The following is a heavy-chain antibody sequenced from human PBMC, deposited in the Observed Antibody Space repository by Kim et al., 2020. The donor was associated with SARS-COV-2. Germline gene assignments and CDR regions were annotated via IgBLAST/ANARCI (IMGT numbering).Heavy chain of an antibody. J-gene: IGHJ4*02. D-gene: IGHD2-21*02. CDR2: IYTSGST. V-gene: IGHV4-61*02. CDR3: AREALAYCGGDCSTPGDVDY. Sequence: SETLSLTCTVSGGSISSGSYYWSWIRQPAGKGLEWIGRIYTSGSTNYNPSLKSRVTISVDTSKNQFSLKLSSVTAADTAVYYCAREALAYCGGDCSTPGDVDYWGQGTLVTVSS. CDR1: GGSISSGSYY.